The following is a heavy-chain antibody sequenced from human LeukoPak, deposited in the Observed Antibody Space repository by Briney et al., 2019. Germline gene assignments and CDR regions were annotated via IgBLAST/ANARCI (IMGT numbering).Heavy chain of an antibody. CDR3: ARSVALRGGATPDAFDI. J-gene: IGHJ3*02. D-gene: IGHD1-26*01. CDR1: GGSISSGDYY. CDR2: IYCSGST. V-gene: IGHV4-30-4*01. Sequence: KSSETLSLTCTVSGGSISSGDYYWSWIRQPPGKGLEWIGYIYCSGSTYYNPSLKSRVTISVDTSKNQFSLKLSSVTAADTAVYYCARSVALRGGATPDAFDIWGQGTMVTVSS.